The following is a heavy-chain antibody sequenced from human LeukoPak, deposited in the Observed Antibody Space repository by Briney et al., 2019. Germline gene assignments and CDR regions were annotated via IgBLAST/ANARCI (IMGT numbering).Heavy chain of an antibody. Sequence: PGGSLRLSCAASRFTFSDYYMSWIRQAPGKGLEWVSYISSSGSTIYYADSVKGRFTISRDNAKNSLYLQMNSLRAEDTAVYYCARARLAAAVPFDYWGQGTLVTVSS. J-gene: IGHJ4*02. V-gene: IGHV3-11*01. CDR3: ARARLAAAVPFDY. CDR2: ISSSGSTI. CDR1: RFTFSDYY. D-gene: IGHD6-13*01.